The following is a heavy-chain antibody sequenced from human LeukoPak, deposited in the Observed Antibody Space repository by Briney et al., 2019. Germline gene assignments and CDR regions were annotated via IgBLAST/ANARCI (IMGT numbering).Heavy chain of an antibody. J-gene: IGHJ4*02. CDR3: ASSEMATNRYYFDY. CDR2: INHSGST. CDR1: GGSFSGYY. V-gene: IGHV4-34*01. Sequence: SETLSLTCAVYGGSFSGYYWSWIRQPPGKGLEWIGEINHSGSTNYNPSLKSRVTISVDTSKNQFSLKLSSVTAADTAVYYCASSEMATNRYYFDYWGQGTPVTVSS. D-gene: IGHD5-24*01.